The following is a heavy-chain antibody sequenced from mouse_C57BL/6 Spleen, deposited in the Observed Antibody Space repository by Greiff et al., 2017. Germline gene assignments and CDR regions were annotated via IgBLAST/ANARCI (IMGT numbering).Heavy chain of an antibody. D-gene: IGHD1-1*01. Sequence: EVQLQQSGPELVKPGASVTIPCKASGYAFTDYNMDWVKQTHGQSLEWIGDINPNTGGTIYNQKFKGKATLTVDKSSSTAYMELRSLTSEDTAVYYCARSGGYGSSYGGFAYWGQGTLVTVSA. CDR2: INPNTGGT. CDR3: ARSGGYGSSYGGFAY. V-gene: IGHV1-18*01. CDR1: GYAFTDYN. J-gene: IGHJ3*01.